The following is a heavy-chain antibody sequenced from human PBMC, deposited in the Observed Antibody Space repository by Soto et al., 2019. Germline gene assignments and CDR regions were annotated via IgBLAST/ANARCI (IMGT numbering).Heavy chain of an antibody. CDR2: IYYSGST. J-gene: IGHJ4*02. Sequence: SETLSLTCTVSGGSISSGGYYWSWIRQHPGKGLEWIGYIYYSGSTYYNPSLKSRVTISVDTSKNQFSLKLSSVTAADTAVYYCASRSHYDSSGYYPRFDYWGQGTLVTVSS. V-gene: IGHV4-31*03. CDR3: ASRSHYDSSGYYPRFDY. D-gene: IGHD3-22*01. CDR1: GGSISSGGYY.